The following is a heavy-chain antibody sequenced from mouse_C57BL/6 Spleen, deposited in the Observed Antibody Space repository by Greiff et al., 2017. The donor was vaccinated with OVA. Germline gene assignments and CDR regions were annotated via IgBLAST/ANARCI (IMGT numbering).Heavy chain of an antibody. D-gene: IGHD4-1*01. J-gene: IGHJ3*01. CDR1: GFTFSSYA. Sequence: EVQLVESGEGLVKPGGSLKLSCAASGFTFSSYAMSWVRQTPEKRLEWVAYISRGGDYTYYADTVKGRFTISRDNARNTLYLQMSSLKSAAAAMYYCTRAWDGLPAYWGQGTLVTVSA. V-gene: IGHV5-9-1*02. CDR2: ISRGGDYT. CDR3: TRAWDGLPAY.